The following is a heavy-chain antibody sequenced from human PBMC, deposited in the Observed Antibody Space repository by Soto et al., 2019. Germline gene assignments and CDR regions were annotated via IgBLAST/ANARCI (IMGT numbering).Heavy chain of an antibody. Sequence: SETLSLTCTVSGGSISSGGYYWSWIRQHPGKGLEWIGYIYYSGSTYYNPSLKSRVTISVDTSKNQFSLKLSSVTAADTAVYYCARGVGGHYDFWSGYYTGIPTFDYWGQGTLVTVSS. D-gene: IGHD3-3*01. CDR1: GGSISSGGYY. V-gene: IGHV4-31*03. CDR3: ARGVGGHYDFWSGYYTGIPTFDY. CDR2: IYYSGST. J-gene: IGHJ4*02.